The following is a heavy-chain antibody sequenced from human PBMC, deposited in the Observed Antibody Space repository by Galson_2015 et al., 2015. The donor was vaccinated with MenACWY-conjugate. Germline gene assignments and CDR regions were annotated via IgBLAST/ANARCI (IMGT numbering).Heavy chain of an antibody. CDR2: IKEDGSER. D-gene: IGHD3-16*01. CDR3: ARPVRVRLNGSPYSFDN. V-gene: IGHV3-7*03. Sequence: SLRLSCAASGFSLSHYWMSWVRQAPGKGLEWVANIKEDGSERYYVDSVKGRFTISSDTAKNSLFLQMNSLRAEDTAVYYCARPVRVRLNGSPYSFDNWGQGTLVTVSS. J-gene: IGHJ4*02. CDR1: GFSLSHYW.